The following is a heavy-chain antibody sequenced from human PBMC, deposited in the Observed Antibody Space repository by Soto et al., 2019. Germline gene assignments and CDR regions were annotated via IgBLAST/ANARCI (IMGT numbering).Heavy chain of an antibody. Sequence: GASVKVSCKGSGYTLTELSIHWVRQAPGEGLEWMGGFDLENGETIYAQRFQGRVTMTEESSADTPYMELSSLRSEDTAVYYCAIAVRRSNKLDRWDQRTMSTVSS. CDR3: AIAVRRSNKLDR. CDR2: FDLENGET. CDR1: GYTLTELS. D-gene: IGHD3-10*01. V-gene: IGHV1-24*01. J-gene: IGHJ5*02.